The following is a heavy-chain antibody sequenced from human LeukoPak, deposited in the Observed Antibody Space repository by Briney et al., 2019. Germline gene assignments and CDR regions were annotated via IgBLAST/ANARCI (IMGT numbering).Heavy chain of an antibody. CDR3: AKAAAYNLDV. CDR1: GDSVSDYKW. Sequence: SGTLSLTCAVSGDSVSDYKWWGWVRQPPGKGLEWIGESFSSGVTNYNPSLKSRVTMLIHKSENQFSLRLSSVTAADTAIYYCAKAAAYNLDVWGKGTTVTVSS. V-gene: IGHV4-4*02. D-gene: IGHD5-24*01. CDR2: SFSSGVT. J-gene: IGHJ6*04.